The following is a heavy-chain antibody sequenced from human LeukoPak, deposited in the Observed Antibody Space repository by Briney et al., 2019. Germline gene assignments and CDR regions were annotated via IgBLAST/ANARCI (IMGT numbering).Heavy chain of an antibody. CDR1: GYTFTSYG. V-gene: IGHV1-18*01. CDR2: ISGYNGNT. Sequence: GASVKVSCKASGYTFTSYGISWVRHAPGQGLELMGWISGYNGNTNYAQKLQGRVTMTTDTPTSTAYMELRSLRSDDTAVYYCARARATKSGRYYYYYAMDVWGQGTTVTVSS. J-gene: IGHJ6*02. CDR3: ARARATKSGRYYYYYAMDV. D-gene: IGHD5-12*01.